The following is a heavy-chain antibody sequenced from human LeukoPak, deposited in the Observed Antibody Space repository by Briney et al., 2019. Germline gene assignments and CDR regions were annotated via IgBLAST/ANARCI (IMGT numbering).Heavy chain of an antibody. Sequence: GESLKISCKGSGYSFTSYWLGWVRQMPGKGLEWMGIIYPGDSDTRYSPSFQGQVTISADKSISAAYLQWSSLKASDTAMYYCARPPNYYDSSGYHAAYYFDYWGQGTLVTVSS. CDR1: GYSFTSYW. V-gene: IGHV5-51*01. CDR3: ARPPNYYDSSGYHAAYYFDY. D-gene: IGHD3-22*01. J-gene: IGHJ4*02. CDR2: IYPGDSDT.